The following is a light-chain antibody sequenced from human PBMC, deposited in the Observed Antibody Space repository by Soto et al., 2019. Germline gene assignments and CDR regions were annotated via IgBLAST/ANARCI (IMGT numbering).Light chain of an antibody. Sequence: DIQMTQSPSSVSASVGDRVSITCRASQDIGDWLAWYQQKPGTAPKVLIYHASNLQSGVPSRFSGSGSGTEFTLTISSLQPDDFATYYCQQYNSYSFGQGTKVDIK. CDR1: QDIGDW. J-gene: IGKJ1*01. CDR2: HAS. CDR3: QQYNSYS. V-gene: IGKV1-5*01.